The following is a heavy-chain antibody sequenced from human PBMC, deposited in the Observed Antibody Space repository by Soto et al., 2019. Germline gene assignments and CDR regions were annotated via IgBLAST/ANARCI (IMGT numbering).Heavy chain of an antibody. CDR3: ARGGSSSWGRAYYYGMDV. D-gene: IGHD6-13*01. CDR1: GGTFSSYA. V-gene: IGHV1-69*01. CDR2: IIPIFGTA. Sequence: QVQLVQSGAEVKKPGSSVKVSCKASGGTFSSYAINWVRQAPGQGLEWMGGIIPIFGTANYAQKFQGRVTITADESTSTAYMELSSLRSEDTAVYYCARGGSSSWGRAYYYGMDVWGQGTTVTVSS. J-gene: IGHJ6*02.